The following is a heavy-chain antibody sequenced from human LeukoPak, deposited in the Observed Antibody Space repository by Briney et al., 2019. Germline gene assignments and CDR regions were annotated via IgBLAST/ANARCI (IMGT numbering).Heavy chain of an antibody. Sequence: SQTLSLTCAISGDSVSSNSAAWHWIRQSPSRGLEWLGRTYYRSKWYNDYAVSVKSRITINPDTSKNQFSLQLNSVTPEDTAVYYCARVRRLWFGEFDYWGQGTLVTVSS. CDR2: TYYRSKWYN. CDR3: ARVRRLWFGEFDY. D-gene: IGHD3-10*01. CDR1: GDSVSSNSAA. J-gene: IGHJ4*02. V-gene: IGHV6-1*01.